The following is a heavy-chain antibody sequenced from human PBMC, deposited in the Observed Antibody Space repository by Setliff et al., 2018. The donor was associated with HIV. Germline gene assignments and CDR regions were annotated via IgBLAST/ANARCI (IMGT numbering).Heavy chain of an antibody. Sequence: PSETLSLTCAVSGYSISTAYYWAWIRQAPGKGLEWIGGFHHSGSAHYNPSLKSRVTISGQTSRNQFSLTLTSVTAADTAIYYCARQWAGYYYDSSDYYTGNGFDMWGQGTMVTVSS. CDR3: ARQWAGYYYDSSDYYTGNGFDM. V-gene: IGHV4-38-2*01. CDR1: GYSISTAYY. J-gene: IGHJ3*02. D-gene: IGHD3-22*01. CDR2: FHHSGSA.